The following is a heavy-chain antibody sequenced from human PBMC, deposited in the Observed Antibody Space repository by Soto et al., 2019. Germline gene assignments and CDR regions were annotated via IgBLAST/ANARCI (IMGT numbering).Heavy chain of an antibody. CDR2: IYYSGTT. J-gene: IGHJ4*02. CDR1: GGSVRSGSYY. CDR3: ARSHSFDGSIYHYYFDF. D-gene: IGHD3-3*02. V-gene: IGHV4-61*01. Sequence: SETLPLTCTVSGGSVRSGSYYWIWIRQPPGKTLEWIGYIYYSGTTTYNPFLESRVTMSVDMPNNEFSLDLTSVTAADTAVYYCARSHSFDGSIYHYYFDFWGQGTLVTVSS.